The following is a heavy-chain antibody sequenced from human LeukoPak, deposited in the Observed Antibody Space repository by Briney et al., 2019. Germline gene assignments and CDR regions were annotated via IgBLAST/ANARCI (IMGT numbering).Heavy chain of an antibody. Sequence: GGSLRLSCATSGFTLRYYQMNWVRQAPGKGLEWVSYINVVNGAIYYADSVKGRFTISGDIATNSVYLQMNSLRAEDTAVYYCARSGGSYYLPYFDYWGQGTLVTVSS. V-gene: IGHV3-48*01. D-gene: IGHD1-26*01. J-gene: IGHJ4*02. CDR2: INVVNGAI. CDR3: ARSGGSYYLPYFDY. CDR1: GFTLRYYQ.